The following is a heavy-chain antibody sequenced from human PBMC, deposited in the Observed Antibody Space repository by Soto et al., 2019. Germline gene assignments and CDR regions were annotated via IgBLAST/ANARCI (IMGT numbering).Heavy chain of an antibody. CDR2: IYPSDSDT. Sequence: PGESLKISCKGSGYSFTSYWIGWVRQMPGKGLEWMGIIYPSDSDTRYSPSFQGQVTISADKSISTAYLQWSSLKASDTAMYYCARSVRDYDFWSGSDYYYYGMDVWGQGTTVTVSS. D-gene: IGHD3-3*01. V-gene: IGHV5-51*01. CDR1: GYSFTSYW. J-gene: IGHJ6*02. CDR3: ARSVRDYDFWSGSDYYYYGMDV.